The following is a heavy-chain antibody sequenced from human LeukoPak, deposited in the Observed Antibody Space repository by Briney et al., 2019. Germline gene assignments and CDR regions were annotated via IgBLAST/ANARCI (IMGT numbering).Heavy chain of an antibody. J-gene: IGHJ2*01. CDR1: GYTFTSYG. CDR3: ARSSSNPWYFDL. V-gene: IGHV1-18*04. D-gene: IGHD2-2*01. Sequence: EASVKDSCMATGYTFTSYGISWVRPPPGQGLEWMGCISAYNGNTNYAQKLQGRVTMTTDTSTSTDYMELRSLRSGDTGVYYCARSSSNPWYFDLWGRGTLVTVSS. CDR2: ISAYNGNT.